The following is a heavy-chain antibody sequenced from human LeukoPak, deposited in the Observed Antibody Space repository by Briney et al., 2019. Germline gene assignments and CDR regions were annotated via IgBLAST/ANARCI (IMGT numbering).Heavy chain of an antibody. CDR1: GGSISSYY. D-gene: IGHD3-10*01. Sequence: PSETLSLTCTVSGGSISSYYWSWIRQPPGKGLEWIGYIYYSGSTNYNPSLKSRVTISVDTSKNQFSLKLSSVTAADTAVYYCVRDRGALPPGAFDIWGQGTMVTVSS. V-gene: IGHV4-59*01. CDR2: IYYSGST. CDR3: VRDRGALPPGAFDI. J-gene: IGHJ3*02.